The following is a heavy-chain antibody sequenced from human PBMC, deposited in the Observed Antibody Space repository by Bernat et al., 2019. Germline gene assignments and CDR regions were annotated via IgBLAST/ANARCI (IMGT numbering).Heavy chain of an antibody. CDR1: GFTFSSYG. CDR2: IWYDGSNK. CDR3: AGGWGVIYDFFLFDF. Sequence: QVQLVESGGGVVQPGRSLRLSCAASGFTFSSYGMHWVRQAPGKGLEWVAVIWYDGSNKYYADSVKGRFTISRDNSKNTLYLQMNSLRAEDTAVYYWAGGWGVIYDFFLFDFLGQGTLGTLSP. V-gene: IGHV3-33*01. D-gene: IGHD3-3*01. J-gene: IGHJ4*01.